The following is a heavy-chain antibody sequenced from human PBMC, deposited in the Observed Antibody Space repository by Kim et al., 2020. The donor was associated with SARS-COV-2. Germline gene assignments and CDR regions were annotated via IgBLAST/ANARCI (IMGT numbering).Heavy chain of an antibody. J-gene: IGHJ4*02. Sequence: GGSLRLSCAASGFTFSDYYMSWIRQAPGKGLEWVSYISSSSSYTNYADSVKGRFTISRDNAKNSLYLQMNSLRAEDTAVYYCARDVPQAYGLTDYWGQGTLVTVSS. V-gene: IGHV3-11*05. CDR2: ISSSSSYT. D-gene: IGHD3-10*01. CDR1: GFTFSDYY. CDR3: ARDVPQAYGLTDY.